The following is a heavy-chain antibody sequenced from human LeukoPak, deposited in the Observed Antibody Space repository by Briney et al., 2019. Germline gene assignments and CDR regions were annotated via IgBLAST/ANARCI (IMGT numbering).Heavy chain of an antibody. J-gene: IGHJ4*02. Sequence: SETLSLTCTVSGGSISSYYRSWIRQPPGKGLEWIGYIYYSGSTNYNPSLKSRVTISVDTSKNQFSLKLSSVTAADTAVYYCARAGDYDPFDYWGQGTLVTVSS. CDR2: IYYSGST. CDR3: ARAGDYDPFDY. V-gene: IGHV4-59*01. D-gene: IGHD4-17*01. CDR1: GGSISSYY.